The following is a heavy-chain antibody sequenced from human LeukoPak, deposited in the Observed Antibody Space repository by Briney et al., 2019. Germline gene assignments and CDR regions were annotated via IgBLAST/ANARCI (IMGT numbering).Heavy chain of an antibody. CDR3: ARVEGQWLACDS. J-gene: IGHJ4*02. CDR1: GYSISSGYY. V-gene: IGHV4-38-2*02. CDR2: IFHTSIP. D-gene: IGHD5-12*01. Sequence: SETLSLTCSVSGYSISSGYYWGWIRPPPGKGLEWIGSIFHTSIPYQSSSFKNRLHMSVDTSKNQFSLKLTSVTAADTAVYYCARVEGQWLACDSWGQGTLVTVSS.